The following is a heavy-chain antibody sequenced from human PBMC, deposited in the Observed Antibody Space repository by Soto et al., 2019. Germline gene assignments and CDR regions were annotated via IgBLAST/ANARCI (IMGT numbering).Heavy chain of an antibody. V-gene: IGHV1-18*01. Sequence: ASVKVSCKASGYTFTSYGISWVRQAPGQGLEWMGWISAYNGNTNYAQKLQGRVTMTTDTSTSTAYMELRSLRSDDTAVYYCARDRLGIFGVVIIDFDYWGQGTLVTVSS. CDR2: ISAYNGNT. D-gene: IGHD3-3*01. CDR1: GYTFTSYG. CDR3: ARDRLGIFGVVIIDFDY. J-gene: IGHJ4*02.